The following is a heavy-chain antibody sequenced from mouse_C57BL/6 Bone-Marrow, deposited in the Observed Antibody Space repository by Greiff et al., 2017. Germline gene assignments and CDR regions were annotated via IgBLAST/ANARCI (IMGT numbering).Heavy chain of an antibody. V-gene: IGHV14-3*01. CDR1: GFNIKNTY. CDR2: VDPANGIT. CDR3: APGIIPYYFDY. J-gene: IGHJ2*01. D-gene: IGHD1-1*01. Sequence: EVQGVESVAGLVRPGASVKLSCTASGFNIKNTYMNWVKQRPDQGLEWICRVDPANGITKSAPTFQGRATITAATSSNTPYLQLSSLTSEDTAIYYCAPGIIPYYFDYWGQGTTLTVAS.